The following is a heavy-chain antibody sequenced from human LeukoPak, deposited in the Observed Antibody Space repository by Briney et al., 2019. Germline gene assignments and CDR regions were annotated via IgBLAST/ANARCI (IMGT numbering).Heavy chain of an antibody. CDR2: INHSGST. D-gene: IGHD3-10*01. CDR3: ARGTRGVIITVPFDY. V-gene: IGHV4-34*01. J-gene: IGHJ4*02. Sequence: PSGTLSLTCAVYGVSFSGYYWSWIRQPPGKGLEWIGEINHSGSTNYNPPLKSRVTISVDTSKNQFSLKLSSATAADTAVYYCARGTRGVIITVPFDYWGQGTLVTVSS. CDR1: GVSFSGYY.